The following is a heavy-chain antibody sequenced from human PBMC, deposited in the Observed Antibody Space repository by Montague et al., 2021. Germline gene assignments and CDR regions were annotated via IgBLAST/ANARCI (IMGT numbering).Heavy chain of an antibody. Sequence: SLRLSCAASGFSFRSYWMHWVRQAPGKGLLWVSRITLDGSSTTFAYSVQGRFTTSRDNAKATLYLQMNSLSVEDTAVYYCSRNVAAAAPGAFDIWGQGTMVTVSS. CDR1: GFSFRSYW. CDR3: SRNVAAAAPGAFDI. CDR2: ITLDGSST. D-gene: IGHD6-13*01. V-gene: IGHV3-74*01. J-gene: IGHJ3*02.